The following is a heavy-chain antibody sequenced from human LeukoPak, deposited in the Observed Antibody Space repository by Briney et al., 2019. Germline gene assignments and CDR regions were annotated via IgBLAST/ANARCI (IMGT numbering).Heavy chain of an antibody. V-gene: IGHV4-31*03. Sequence: SQTLSLTCTVSGGSISSGGYYWSRIRQHPGKGLEWIGYIYYSGSTYYNPSLKSRVTISVDTSKNQFSLKLSSVTAADTAVYYCARGPYDILTGSNWFDPWGQGTLVTVSS. D-gene: IGHD3-9*01. CDR3: ARGPYDILTGSNWFDP. CDR2: IYYSGST. J-gene: IGHJ5*02. CDR1: GGSISSGGYY.